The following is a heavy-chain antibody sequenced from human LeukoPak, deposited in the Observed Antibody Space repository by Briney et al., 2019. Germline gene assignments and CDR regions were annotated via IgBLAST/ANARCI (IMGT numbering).Heavy chain of an antibody. D-gene: IGHD5-18*01. V-gene: IGHV3-48*03. CDR2: ISSSGNTI. CDR3: ARGGYTFGYDDY. CDR1: GFTFSGYE. J-gene: IGHJ4*02. Sequence: GRSLRLSCAASGFTFSGYEMNWVRQAPGEGLQWVSYISSSGNTIYYADSVKGRFTISRDNAKNSLYLQMNSLRAEDTAVYYCARGGYTFGYDDYWGQGTLVTVSS.